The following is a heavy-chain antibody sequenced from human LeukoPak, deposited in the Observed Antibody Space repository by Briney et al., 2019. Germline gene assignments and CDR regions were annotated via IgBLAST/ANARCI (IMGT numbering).Heavy chain of an antibody. D-gene: IGHD2-8*01. J-gene: IGHJ4*02. Sequence: ASVKVSCKASGGTFSSYAISWVRQAPGQGLEWMGWISVYNDNTKYAQKLQGRVTMTTDTSTSTAYMELRSLRSEDTAVYYCARGPPANGPFDYWGQGTLVTVSS. CDR2: ISVYNDNT. V-gene: IGHV1-18*01. CDR1: GGTFSSYA. CDR3: ARGPPANGPFDY.